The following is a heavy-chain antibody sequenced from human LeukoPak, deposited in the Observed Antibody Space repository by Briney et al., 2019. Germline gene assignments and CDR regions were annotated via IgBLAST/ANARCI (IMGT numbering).Heavy chain of an antibody. CDR2: MNPNTGDT. D-gene: IGHD5-12*01. CDR1: GYTFTSYD. Sequence: ASVKVSCKASGYTFTSYDINWVRQATGQGFEWIGYMNPNTGDTGYAHKFQGRVTMTRDTSVNTAYMELRSLTSEDTAVYYCATTLRNKPPWGQGTLVTVSS. V-gene: IGHV1-8*02. CDR3: ATTLRNKPP. J-gene: IGHJ5*02.